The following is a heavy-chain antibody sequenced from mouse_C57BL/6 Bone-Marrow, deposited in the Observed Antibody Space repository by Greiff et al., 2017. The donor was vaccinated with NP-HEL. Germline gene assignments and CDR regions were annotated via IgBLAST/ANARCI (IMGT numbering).Heavy chain of an antibody. CDR3: ARNYGKDAMDY. Sequence: VQLQQSGPGLVQPSQCLSITCIVSGFSLTNYGVHWVRQSPGKGLEWLGVIWSAGSTDYNADFISRLSIIKDNSKSQVFFKMNSLQPNDTAIYFCARNYGKDAMDYWGQGTSVTVSS. CDR2: IWSAGST. V-gene: IGHV2-2*02. J-gene: IGHJ4*01. CDR1: GFSLTNYG. D-gene: IGHD2-1*01.